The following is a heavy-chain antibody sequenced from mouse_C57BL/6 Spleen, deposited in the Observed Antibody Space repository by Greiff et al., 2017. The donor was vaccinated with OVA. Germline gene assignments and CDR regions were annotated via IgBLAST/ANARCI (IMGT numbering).Heavy chain of an antibody. Sequence: EVQLVESGPGLVKPSQSLSLTCSVTGYSITSGYYWNWIRQFPGNKLEWMGYISYDGSNNYNPSLKNRISITRDTSKNQFFLKLNSVTTEDTATYYCARDGYYRYYAMDYWGQGTSVTVSS. D-gene: IGHD2-3*01. J-gene: IGHJ4*01. V-gene: IGHV3-6*01. CDR1: GYSITSGYY. CDR2: ISYDGSN. CDR3: ARDGYYRYYAMDY.